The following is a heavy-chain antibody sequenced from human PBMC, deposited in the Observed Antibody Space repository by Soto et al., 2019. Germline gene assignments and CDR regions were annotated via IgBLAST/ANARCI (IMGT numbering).Heavy chain of an antibody. J-gene: IGHJ6*02. CDR3: ARDPHSSGWYYPHYYYGMDV. CDR1: GFTFSSYA. Sequence: GGSLRLSCAASGFTFSSYAMHWVRQAPGKGLEWVAVISYDGSNKYYADSVKGRFTISRDNSKNTLYLQMNSLRAEDTAVYYCARDPHSSGWYYPHYYYGMDVWGQGTTVTVSS. D-gene: IGHD6-19*01. CDR2: ISYDGSNK. V-gene: IGHV3-30-3*01.